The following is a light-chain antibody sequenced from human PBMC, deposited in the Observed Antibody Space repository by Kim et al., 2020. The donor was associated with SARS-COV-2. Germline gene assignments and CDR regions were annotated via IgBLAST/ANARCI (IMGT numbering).Light chain of an antibody. CDR2: AGS. CDR3: QTYDSAPYT. Sequence: SAYVGDRVSITCRASQDIRNFLAWYQQKPGKAPKLLIYAGSSLQLGVPSRFSGNRSETDFTLSVSNLQPEDVATYYCQTYDSAPYTFGQGTKLEIK. CDR1: QDIRNF. J-gene: IGKJ2*01. V-gene: IGKV1-27*01.